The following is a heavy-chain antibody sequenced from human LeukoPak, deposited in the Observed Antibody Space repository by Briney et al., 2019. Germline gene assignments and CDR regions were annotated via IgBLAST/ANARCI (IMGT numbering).Heavy chain of an antibody. Sequence: ASVKVSCKASGYTFTSYGISWVRQAPGQGLEWMGWISAYNGNTNYAQELQGRVTMTTDTSTSTAYMELRSLRSDDTAVYYCARTTYYYDSSGYYASYYFDYWGQGTLVTVSS. CDR1: GYTFTSYG. CDR3: ARTTYYYDSSGYYASYYFDY. CDR2: ISAYNGNT. D-gene: IGHD3-22*01. V-gene: IGHV1-18*01. J-gene: IGHJ4*02.